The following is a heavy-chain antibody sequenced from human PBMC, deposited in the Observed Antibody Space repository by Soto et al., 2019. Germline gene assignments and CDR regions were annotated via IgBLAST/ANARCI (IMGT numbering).Heavy chain of an antibody. V-gene: IGHV2-5*02. D-gene: IGHD6-13*01. CDR3: AHTRFSAAADAFDI. CDR2: IYWDDDK. CDR1: GFSLSTSGVG. J-gene: IGHJ3*02. Sequence: QITLKESGPALVKPTQPLTLTCTFSGFSLSTSGVGVGWIRQPPGKALEWLELIYWDDDKRYSPSLKSRLTITKDTYKNQVVLTMTNMDPVDTATYYCAHTRFSAAADAFDIWGQGTMVTVSS.